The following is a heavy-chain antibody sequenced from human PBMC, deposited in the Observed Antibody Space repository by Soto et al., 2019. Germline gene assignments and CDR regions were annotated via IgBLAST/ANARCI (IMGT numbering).Heavy chain of an antibody. CDR2: IRTKAYGGTT. CDR3: AIARVADSSLDH. D-gene: IGHD2-21*01. Sequence: PGGSLRLSCSASGFTFGDYAMSWVRQAPGKGLEWVGFIRTKAYGGTTEYAASVRGRFTVSRDNPKNTLFLHMNSPRADDTAVYYCAIARVADSSLDHWGRGVLVTVSS. CDR1: GFTFGDYA. V-gene: IGHV3-49*04. J-gene: IGHJ4*01.